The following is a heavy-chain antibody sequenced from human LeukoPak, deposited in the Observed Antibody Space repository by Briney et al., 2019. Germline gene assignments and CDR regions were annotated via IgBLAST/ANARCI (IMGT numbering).Heavy chain of an antibody. J-gene: IGHJ4*02. CDR2: IKQDGSEK. CDR1: GFTFSSYW. D-gene: IGHD3-22*01. CDR3: ARDLGYYYDSSGYFLGSDLSDY. V-gene: IGHV3-7*01. Sequence: PGGSLRLSCAASGFTFSSYWMSWVRQAPGKGLEWVANIKQDGSEKYYVDSVKGRFTISRDNAKNSLYLQMNSLRAEDTAVYYCARDLGYYYDSSGYFLGSDLSDYWGQGTLVTVSS.